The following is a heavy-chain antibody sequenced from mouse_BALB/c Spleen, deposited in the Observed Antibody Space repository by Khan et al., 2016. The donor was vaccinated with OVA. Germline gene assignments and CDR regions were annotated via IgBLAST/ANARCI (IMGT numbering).Heavy chain of an antibody. J-gene: IGHJ2*01. CDR3: ARTARIKY. Sequence: EVQLQESGPGLVKPSQSLSLTCTVTGYSITSGYGWNWIRQFPGNKLEWMGYIRYSGSTNYNPSLNSRISITRDTSKNQFYLQLNSLTTEDTATYYSARTARIKYWGQGTTLTVSS. V-gene: IGHV3-1*02. CDR2: IRYSGST. CDR1: GYSITSGYG. D-gene: IGHD1-2*01.